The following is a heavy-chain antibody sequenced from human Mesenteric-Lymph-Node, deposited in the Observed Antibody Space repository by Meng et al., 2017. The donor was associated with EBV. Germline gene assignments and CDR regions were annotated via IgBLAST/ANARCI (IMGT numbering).Heavy chain of an antibody. CDR2: IFNSGTT. V-gene: IGHV4-4*02. Sequence: HLEESVSGLVKTSGTRYLTCAGSDGSSSGPIWWRWLRHPPGKGLEWIGEIFNSGTTDYSPSLKSRVTMSIDKSRNQFYLKLNSVTAADTAVYYCATVGGSFDFWIWGQGALVTVSS. CDR3: ATVGGSFDFWI. CDR1: DGSSSGPIW. D-gene: IGHD3-3*01. J-gene: IGHJ4*02.